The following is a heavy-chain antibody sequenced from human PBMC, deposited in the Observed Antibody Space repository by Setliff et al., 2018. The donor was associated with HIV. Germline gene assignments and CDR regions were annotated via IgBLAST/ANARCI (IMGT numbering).Heavy chain of an antibody. Sequence: ETLSLTCAVYGGSLSGYYWSWIRQPPGKGLEWFGEINHSGSTNYNPSPKSRVTISVDTSKNQFSLKLSSATAADTAVYYCARDLSYDYDRSSDTFDYWGQGTLVTVSS. J-gene: IGHJ4*02. CDR3: ARDLSYDYDRSSDTFDY. CDR1: GGSLSGYY. D-gene: IGHD3-22*01. CDR2: INHSGST. V-gene: IGHV4-34*01.